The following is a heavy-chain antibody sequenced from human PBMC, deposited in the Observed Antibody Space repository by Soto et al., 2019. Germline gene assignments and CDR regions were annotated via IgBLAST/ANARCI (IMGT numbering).Heavy chain of an antibody. CDR3: ARPSIVGATGAFDI. D-gene: IGHD1-26*01. Sequence: QVQLVESGGGVVQPGRSLRLSCAASGFTFNTYDIYWVRQAPGKGLEWVAVIWYNGSHKNCADSVKGRFTISRDNSKNTVYLQMDSLRAEDTAVYYGARPSIVGATGAFDIWGQGTMVTVSS. V-gene: IGHV3-33*01. CDR2: IWYNGSHK. CDR1: GFTFNTYD. J-gene: IGHJ3*02.